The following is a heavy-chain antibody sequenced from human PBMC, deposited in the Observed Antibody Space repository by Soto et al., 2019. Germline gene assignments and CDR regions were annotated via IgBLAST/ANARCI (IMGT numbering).Heavy chain of an antibody. CDR2: LTADSDDT. Sequence: EVQLLESGGTSVQPGGSLRLSCVASGFTFSTHNMNWVRQAPGKGLEWVSRLTADSDDTSYADSIKGRFTISRDNSKNTLYLQMNSLRAEDTAIYYCAKGLDRASLDFWGQGALVTVSS. J-gene: IGHJ4*02. CDR3: AKGLDRASLDF. D-gene: IGHD1-1*01. V-gene: IGHV3-23*01. CDR1: GFTFSTHN.